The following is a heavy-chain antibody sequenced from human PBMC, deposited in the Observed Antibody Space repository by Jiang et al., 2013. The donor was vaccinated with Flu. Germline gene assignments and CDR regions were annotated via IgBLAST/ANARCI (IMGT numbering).Heavy chain of an antibody. CDR1: GFTVSSHY. V-gene: IGHV3-53*01. Sequence: GGSLRLSCAASGFTVSSHYMTWVRQAPGKGLEWVSVIHNGGGTYYADSLKGRFSISRDNSKNTVYLQMNSVRAEDTAVYYCASLTMVWGQGSLVTVSS. CDR3: ASLTMV. D-gene: IGHD4/OR15-4a*01. J-gene: IGHJ4*02. CDR2: IHNGGGT.